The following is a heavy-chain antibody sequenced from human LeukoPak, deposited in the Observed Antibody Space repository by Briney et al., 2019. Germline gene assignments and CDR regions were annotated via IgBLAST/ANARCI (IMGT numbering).Heavy chain of an antibody. Sequence: GASVKVSCKASGYRFTGYYIHWARQAPGQGLEWMGWINPNSGGTNYAQKFQGRVTMTRDTSISTFYMELSSLRPDDTAVYYCSTEDKYCTGANCGVFWGQGTLVTVSS. CDR3: STEDKYCTGANCGVF. D-gene: IGHD2-8*02. CDR1: GYRFTGYY. CDR2: INPNSGGT. J-gene: IGHJ4*02. V-gene: IGHV1-2*02.